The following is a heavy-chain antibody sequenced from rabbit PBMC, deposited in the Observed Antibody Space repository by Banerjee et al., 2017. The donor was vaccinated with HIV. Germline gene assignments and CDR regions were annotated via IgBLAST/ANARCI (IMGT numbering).Heavy chain of an antibody. Sequence: QQLVESGGGLVKPGASLTLTCKASGFSFSSGYDMCWVRQAPGKGLEWIACIYTGDGNTYYASWAKGRFTISKTSSTTVTLQMTSLTAADTATYFCARSSGSSDLTRLDLWGPGTLVTVS. CDR1: GFSFSSGYD. CDR2: IYTGDGNT. D-gene: IGHD8-1*01. V-gene: IGHV1S40*01. J-gene: IGHJ3*01. CDR3: ARSSGSSDLTRLDL.